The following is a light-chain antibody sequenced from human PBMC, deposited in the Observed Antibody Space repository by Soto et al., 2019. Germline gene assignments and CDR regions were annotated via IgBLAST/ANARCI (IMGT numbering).Light chain of an antibody. CDR1: SSDIGSYNL. CDR3: CSYSGSSTDWV. V-gene: IGLV2-23*01. J-gene: IGLJ3*02. Sequence: QSALTQPASVSRSPGQSITISCTGTSSDIGSYNLVSWYQQHPGKAPKVMIYEGSKRPSGVSNRFSGSKSGNTASLTISGLQAEDEADYYCCSYSGSSTDWVFGGGTKLTVL. CDR2: EGS.